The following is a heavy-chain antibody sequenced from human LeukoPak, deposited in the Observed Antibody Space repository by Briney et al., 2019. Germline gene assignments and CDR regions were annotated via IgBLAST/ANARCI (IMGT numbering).Heavy chain of an antibody. CDR3: AKDLAGGGQGFGSGPNRDDY. CDR1: GYAFPHYG. Sequence: GASVKVSCKASGYAFPHYGVQWVRQAPGQTLEWMGWINAGNGDDTKYSQKFQARLTMTTDTSATTVYMELNSLRSDDTAVYYCAKDLAGGGQGFGSGPNRDDYWGQGTLVTVSS. J-gene: IGHJ4*02. D-gene: IGHD2-15*01. V-gene: IGHV1-3*01. CDR2: INAGNGDDT.